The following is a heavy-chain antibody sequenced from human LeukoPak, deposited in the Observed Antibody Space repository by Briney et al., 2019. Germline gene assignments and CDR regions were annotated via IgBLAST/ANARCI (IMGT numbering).Heavy chain of an antibody. CDR2: IFYSGST. J-gene: IGHJ4*02. Sequence: SETLSLTCAVYSGSFSGYSWSWIRQPPGKGLEWIGYIFYSGSTNYNPSLKSRVTISVDTSKNQFSLKLSSVTAADTAVYYCARHPVVVAATYYFDYWGQGTLVTVSS. CDR1: SGSFSGYS. D-gene: IGHD2-15*01. V-gene: IGHV4-59*08. CDR3: ARHPVVVAATYYFDY.